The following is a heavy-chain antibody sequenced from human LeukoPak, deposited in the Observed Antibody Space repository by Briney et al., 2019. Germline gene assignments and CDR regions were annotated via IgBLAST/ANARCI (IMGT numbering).Heavy chain of an antibody. Sequence: SVKVSCKASGGTFSSYAISWVRQAPGQGLEWMGGIIPIFGTANYAQKFQGRVTITADESTSTAYMELSSLRSEDTAVYYCVRGDIVVVPAASDYYYGMDVWGQGTTVTVSS. V-gene: IGHV1-69*13. CDR3: VRGDIVVVPAASDYYYGMDV. J-gene: IGHJ6*02. D-gene: IGHD2-2*01. CDR2: IIPIFGTA. CDR1: GGTFSSYA.